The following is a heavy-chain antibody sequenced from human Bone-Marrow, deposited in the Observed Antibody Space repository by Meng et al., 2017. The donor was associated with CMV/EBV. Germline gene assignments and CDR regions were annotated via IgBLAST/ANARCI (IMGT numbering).Heavy chain of an antibody. CDR1: GFTFSSYS. CDR2: ISSSSSTI. V-gene: IGHV3-48*04. CDR3: ARDFNWTYGYGMDV. D-gene: IGHD1-7*01. Sequence: GESLKISCAASGFTFSSYSMNWVRQAPGKGLEWVSYISSSSSTIYYADSVKGRFTISRDNAKNSLYLQMNSLRAEDTAVYYCARDFNWTYGYGMDVWGQGTTVTVSS. J-gene: IGHJ6*02.